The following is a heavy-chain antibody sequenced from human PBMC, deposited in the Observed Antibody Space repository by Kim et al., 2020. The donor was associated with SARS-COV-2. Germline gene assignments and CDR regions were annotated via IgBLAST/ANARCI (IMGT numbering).Heavy chain of an antibody. D-gene: IGHD2-21*02. CDR1: GFTFSSYA. V-gene: IGHV3-23*01. CDR2: ISGSGGST. CDR3: AKDRTVVTAMGYYYYGMDV. Sequence: GGSLRLSCAASGFTFSSYAMSWVRQAPGKGLEWVSAISGSGGSTYYADSVKGRFTISRDNSKNTLYLQMNSLRAEDTAVYYCAKDRTVVTAMGYYYYGMDVWGQGTTVTVSS. J-gene: IGHJ6*02.